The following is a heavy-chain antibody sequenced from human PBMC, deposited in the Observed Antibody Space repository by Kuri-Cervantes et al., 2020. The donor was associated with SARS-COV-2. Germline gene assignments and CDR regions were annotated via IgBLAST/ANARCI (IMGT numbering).Heavy chain of an antibody. V-gene: IGHV3-21*01. CDR3: AKDRRMVGATRWFDP. Sequence: GESLKISCSASGFTFSSYSINWVRQAPGKGLEWVSSISSWSTYIFYADSVKGRFTLSRDNARNSLYLQMNSLRAEDTAVYYCAKDRRMVGATRWFDPWGQGTLVTVSS. J-gene: IGHJ5*02. CDR2: ISSWSTYI. D-gene: IGHD1-26*01. CDR1: GFTFSSYS.